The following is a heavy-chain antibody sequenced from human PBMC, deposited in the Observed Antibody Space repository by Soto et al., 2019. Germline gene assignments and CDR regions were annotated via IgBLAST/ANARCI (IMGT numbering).Heavy chain of an antibody. J-gene: IGHJ4*02. CDR3: ARGDGYNLYLIDY. CDR1: GGTFSSYA. CDR2: IVPIFGTA. V-gene: IGHV1-69*13. Sequence: SVKVSCKASGGTFSSYAISWVRQAPGQGLEWMGGIVPIFGTANYAQKFQGRVTITADESTSTAYMELSSLRSEDTAVYYCARGDGYNLYLIDYWGQGTLVTVSS. D-gene: IGHD5-12*01.